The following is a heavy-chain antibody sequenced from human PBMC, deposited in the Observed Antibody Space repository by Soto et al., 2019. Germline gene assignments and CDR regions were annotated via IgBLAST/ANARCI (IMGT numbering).Heavy chain of an antibody. D-gene: IGHD5-18*01. CDR1: GDSISNYY. Sequence: PSETLSLTCRVSGDSISNYYWSWIRQPPGKELEWIGYVIYSGSTIYNPSLSSRVTVSVDTSKNQFSLRLSSVTAADTAVYYCARDRGRGYTSGFLEYWGQGILVTVSS. CDR3: ARDRGRGYTSGFLEY. J-gene: IGHJ4*02. CDR2: VIYSGST. V-gene: IGHV4-59*01.